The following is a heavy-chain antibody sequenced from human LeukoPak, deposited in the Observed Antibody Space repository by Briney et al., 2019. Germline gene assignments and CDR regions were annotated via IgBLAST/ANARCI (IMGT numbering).Heavy chain of an antibody. D-gene: IGHD2-2*01. CDR2: ISAYNGNT. CDR3: ARGTDYQLPLLDC. J-gene: IGHJ4*02. Sequence: ASVKVSCKASGYTFTSYGISWVRQAPGQGLEWMGWISAYNGNTNYAQKLQGRVTMTRNTSISTAYMELSSLRSEDTAVYYCARGTDYQLPLLDCWGQGTLVTVSS. V-gene: IGHV1-18*01. CDR1: GYTFTSYG.